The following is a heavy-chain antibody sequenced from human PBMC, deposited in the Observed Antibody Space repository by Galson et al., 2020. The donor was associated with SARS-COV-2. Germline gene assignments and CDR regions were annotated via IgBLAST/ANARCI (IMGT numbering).Heavy chain of an antibody. CDR3: ARRGGSLTGFDY. V-gene: IGHV4-38-2*01. D-gene: IGHD1-26*01. CDR1: GYSISSGYY. CDR2: IYHSGST. Sequence: SETLSLTCAVSGYSISSGYYWGWIRQPPGKGLEWIGSIYHSGSTYYNPSLKSRVTISVDTSKNQFSLKLSSVTAADTAVYYCARRGGSLTGFDYWGQGTLVTVSS. J-gene: IGHJ4*02.